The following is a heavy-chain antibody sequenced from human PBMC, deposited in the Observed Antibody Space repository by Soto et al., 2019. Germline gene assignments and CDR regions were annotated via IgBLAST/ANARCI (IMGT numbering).Heavy chain of an antibody. CDR3: ARDPSHSYYTLFYYFDY. CDR1: GFTFSTYA. J-gene: IGHJ4*02. V-gene: IGHV3-23*01. D-gene: IGHD1-26*01. Sequence: PGGSLRLSCAASGFTFSTYAMSWVRQAPGKGLEWVSAISGSGSNTYYADSVKGRFTISRDDSKSTLYLQMSSLRAEDTAVYYCARDPSHSYYTLFYYFDYWGQGTLVTVSS. CDR2: ISGSGSNT.